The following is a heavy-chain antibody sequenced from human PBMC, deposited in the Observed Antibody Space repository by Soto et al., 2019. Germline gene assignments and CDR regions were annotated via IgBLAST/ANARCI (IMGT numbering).Heavy chain of an antibody. J-gene: IGHJ6*02. Sequence: PSETLSLTSTVKGGSVTSGDQYWTWIRHRPGEGLEWFGYINHRGSLYYNPSLKSRVSMSVDTSKNQFSLNLSSVTAADTAVYYCARELPQRQGRNMDVWGQGTTVTVSS. CDR2: INHRGSL. V-gene: IGHV4-31*02. CDR1: GGSVTSGDQY. D-gene: IGHD1-1*01. CDR3: ARELPQRQGRNMDV.